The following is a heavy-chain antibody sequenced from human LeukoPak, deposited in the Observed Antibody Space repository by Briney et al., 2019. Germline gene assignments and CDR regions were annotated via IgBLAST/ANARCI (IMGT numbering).Heavy chain of an antibody. Sequence: SETLSLTCTVSGDSMRNYYWAWIRQSAGKGREWIGRIYRSGTTTYSPSLHSRVTMSIDTSQNYFSLKLTSVTAADTAVYYCARESTRYGSGNYNWFDRWGQGTLVTVSS. CDR2: IYRSGTT. CDR1: GDSMRNYY. V-gene: IGHV4-4*07. J-gene: IGHJ5*02. CDR3: ARESTRYGSGNYNWFDR. D-gene: IGHD3-10*01.